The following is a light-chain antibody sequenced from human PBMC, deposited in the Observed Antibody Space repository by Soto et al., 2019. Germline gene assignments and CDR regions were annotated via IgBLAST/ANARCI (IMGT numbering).Light chain of an antibody. CDR3: QSYDSSLDV. V-gene: IGLV1-40*01. J-gene: IGLJ1*01. CDR2: GNS. CDR1: SSNIGAGYD. Sequence: QPVLTQPPSVSGAPGQRVTISCTGSSSNIGAGYDVHWYQQLPGTAPKLLIYGNSNRPSGVPDRFSGSKSGTSASLAITGLQAEEEAGYYCQSYDSSLDVFGTGTKLTVL.